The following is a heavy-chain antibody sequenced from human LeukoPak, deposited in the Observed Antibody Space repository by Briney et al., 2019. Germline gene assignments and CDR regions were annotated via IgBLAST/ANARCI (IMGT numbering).Heavy chain of an antibody. CDR2: ISSSSSYI. D-gene: IGHD5-12*01. J-gene: IGHJ4*02. CDR3: ASQDRGGYDGPVDY. Sequence: GGSLRLSCAASGFTFSSYEMNWVRQAPGKGLEWVSYISSSSSYIYYADSVKGRFTISRDNAKNSLYLQMNSLRAEDTAVYYCASQDRGGYDGPVDYWGQGTLVTVSS. CDR1: GFTFSSYE. V-gene: IGHV3-21*05.